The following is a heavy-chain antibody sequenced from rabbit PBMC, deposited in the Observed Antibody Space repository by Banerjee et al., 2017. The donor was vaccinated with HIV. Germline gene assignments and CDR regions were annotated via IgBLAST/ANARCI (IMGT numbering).Heavy chain of an antibody. J-gene: IGHJ3*01. CDR3: ARDLAGVIGWNFGL. CDR2: INAADDGKK. Sequence: QEQLEESGGDLVKPEGSLTLTCTASGFSFSSSYWICWVRQAPVTGLEWIACINAADDGKKCYASRAKGRFTISKTSSTTVTLQMTSLTAADTATYFCARDLAGVIGWNFGLWGQGTLVTVS. CDR1: GFSFSSSYW. D-gene: IGHD4-1*01. V-gene: IGHV1S45*01.